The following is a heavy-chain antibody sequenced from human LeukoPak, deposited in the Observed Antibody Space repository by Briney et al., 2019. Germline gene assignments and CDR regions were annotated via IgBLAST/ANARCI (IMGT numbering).Heavy chain of an antibody. CDR2: IYNSGNT. CDR3: ARTLSGSFYSDY. V-gene: IGHV4-59*01. J-gene: IGHJ4*02. Sequence: KPSETLSLTCTVSGGSISSYLWSWIRQPPGKGLEWIGYIYNSGNTNYNPSLKSRVTISVDTSKNQFSLKLSSVTAADTAVYYCARTLSGSFYSDYWGQGTLVTVSS. D-gene: IGHD3-10*01. CDR1: GGSISSYL.